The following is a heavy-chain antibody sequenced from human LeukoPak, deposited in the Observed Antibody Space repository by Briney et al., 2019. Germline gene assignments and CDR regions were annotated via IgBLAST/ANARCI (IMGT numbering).Heavy chain of an antibody. CDR1: GGTFSSYA. D-gene: IGHD2-15*01. V-gene: IGHV1-69*13. CDR2: IIPIFGTA. CDR3: ASMVANTGGY. Sequence: SVKVSCKASGGTFSSYAISWVRQAPGQGLEWMGGIIPIFGTANYAQKFQGRVTITADESTSTAYMELSSLRSEDTVVYYYASMVANTGGYWGQGTLVTVSS. J-gene: IGHJ4*02.